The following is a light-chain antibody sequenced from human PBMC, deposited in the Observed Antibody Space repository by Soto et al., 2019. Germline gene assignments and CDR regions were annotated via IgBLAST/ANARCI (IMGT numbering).Light chain of an antibody. V-gene: IGLV2-8*01. CDR2: EVT. J-gene: IGLJ3*02. CDR3: SSYAGSKTL. CDR1: SSDVGNYNY. Sequence: QSVLTQPPSASGSPGQSVTISCTGTSSDVGNYNYVSWYQQHPGKAPKLMIYEVTKRPSGVPDRFSGSKSGNTASLTVSGLQADDEADYYCSSYAGSKTLFGGGTKLTVL.